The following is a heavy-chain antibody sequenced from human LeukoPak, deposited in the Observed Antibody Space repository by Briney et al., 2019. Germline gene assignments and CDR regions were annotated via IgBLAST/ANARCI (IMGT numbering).Heavy chain of an antibody. D-gene: IGHD5-12*01. V-gene: IGHV5-51*01. Sequence: GESLKISCKGSGYRFTDYWTAWVRQMPGKGLEWMGIVYPSDSETRYSPSFQGQVTISADKSISTGYLQWSSLKASDTAMYFCARHRYSGSDTQGFDYWGQGTLVTVSS. CDR1: GYRFTDYW. CDR2: VYPSDSET. J-gene: IGHJ4*02. CDR3: ARHRYSGSDTQGFDY.